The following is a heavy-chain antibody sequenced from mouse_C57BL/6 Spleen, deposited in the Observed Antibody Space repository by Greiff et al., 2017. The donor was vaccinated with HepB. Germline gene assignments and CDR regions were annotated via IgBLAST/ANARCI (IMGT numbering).Heavy chain of an antibody. D-gene: IGHD2-4*01. CDR1: GYTFTDYY. CDR2: IYPGSGNT. Sequence: QVQLKESGAELVRPGASVKLSCKASGYTFTDYYINWVKQRPGQGLEWIARIYPGSGNTYYNEKFKGKATLTAEKSSSTAYMQLSSLTSEDSAVYFCARAMITTIDYWGQGTTLTVSS. J-gene: IGHJ2*01. CDR3: ARAMITTIDY. V-gene: IGHV1-76*01.